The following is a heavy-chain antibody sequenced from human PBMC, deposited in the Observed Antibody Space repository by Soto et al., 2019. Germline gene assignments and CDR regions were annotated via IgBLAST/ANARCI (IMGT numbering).Heavy chain of an antibody. J-gene: IGHJ4*02. CDR3: ATDVKDRSDF. Sequence: ASVKVSCKVSGYTLSELSMHWVRQAPGKGLEWMGGFDPEDGEIIYAQKFQGRVTMTEDTSTDTAYMKLSSLKSEDTAVYYCATDVKDRSDFWGQGILVTVSS. CDR2: FDPEDGEI. CDR1: GYTLSELS. V-gene: IGHV1-24*01.